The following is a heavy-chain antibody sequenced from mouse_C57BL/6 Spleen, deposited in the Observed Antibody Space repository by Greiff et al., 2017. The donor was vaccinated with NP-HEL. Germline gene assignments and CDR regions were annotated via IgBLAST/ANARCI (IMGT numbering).Heavy chain of an antibody. D-gene: IGHD3-1*01. J-gene: IGHJ3*01. V-gene: IGHV1-81*01. Sequence: VKLMESGAELARPGASVKLSCKASGYTFTSYGISWVKQRTGQGLEWIGEIYPRSGNTYYNEKFKGKATLTADKSSSTAYMELRSLTSEDSAVYFCARSGGPLAYWGQGTLVTVSA. CDR3: ARSGGPLAY. CDR1: GYTFTSYG. CDR2: IYPRSGNT.